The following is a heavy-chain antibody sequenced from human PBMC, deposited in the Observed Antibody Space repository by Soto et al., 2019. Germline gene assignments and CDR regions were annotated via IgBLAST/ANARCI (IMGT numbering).Heavy chain of an antibody. CDR1: GFTFSSYG. J-gene: IGHJ4*02. CDR3: ASLGDYGSGSYYTDDY. CDR2: IWYDGSNK. Sequence: QVQLVESGGGVVQPGRSLRLSCAASGFTFSSYGMHWVRQAPGKGLEWVAVIWYDGSNKYYADSVKGRFTISRDNSKNTLYLQMNSLRAEDTAVYYCASLGDYGSGSYYTDDYWGQGTLVTVSS. D-gene: IGHD3-10*01. V-gene: IGHV3-33*01.